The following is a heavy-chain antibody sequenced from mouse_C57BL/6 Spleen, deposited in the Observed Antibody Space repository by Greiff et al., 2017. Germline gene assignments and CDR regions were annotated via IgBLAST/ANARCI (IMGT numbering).Heavy chain of an antibody. Sequence: QVQLQQPGPELVKPGASVKLSCKASGYTFTSYWMHWVKQRPGQGLEWIGNIYPSNGGTNYNEKFKSKATLTVDKSSSTAYMQLSSLTSEGSAVYYCARSGYYENESWYAYWGQGTLVTVSA. CDR2: IYPSNGGT. CDR3: ARSGYYENESWYAY. CDR1: GYTFTSYW. V-gene: IGHV1-53*01. D-gene: IGHD3-1*01. J-gene: IGHJ3*01.